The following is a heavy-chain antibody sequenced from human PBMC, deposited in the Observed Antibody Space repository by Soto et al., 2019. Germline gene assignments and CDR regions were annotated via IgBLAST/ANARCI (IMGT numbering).Heavy chain of an antibody. D-gene: IGHD3-22*01. J-gene: IGHJ4*02. CDR3: ASPYYYDSSGYYYFDY. CDR1: GGTFSSYA. CDR2: IIPIFGTA. Sequence: ASVKVSCKASGGTFSSYAISWVRQAPGQGLEWMGGIIPIFGTANYAQKFQGRVTITADESTSTAYMELSSLRSEDTAVYYCASPYYYDSSGYYYFDYWGQGTLVTVSS. V-gene: IGHV1-69*13.